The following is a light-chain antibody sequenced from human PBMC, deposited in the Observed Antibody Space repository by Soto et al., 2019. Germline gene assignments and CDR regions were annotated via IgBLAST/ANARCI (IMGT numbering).Light chain of an antibody. CDR2: AAS. CDR3: QQSYSTLLYT. Sequence: DIQMTQSPSSLSASVGDRVTITCRASQSISNYLNCYQQRPGKAPKLLIYAASSLQSGVPSRFSGSGSGTDFTLTISSLQPEDFATYYCQQSYSTLLYTFGQGTKREIK. V-gene: IGKV1-39*01. J-gene: IGKJ2*01. CDR1: QSISNY.